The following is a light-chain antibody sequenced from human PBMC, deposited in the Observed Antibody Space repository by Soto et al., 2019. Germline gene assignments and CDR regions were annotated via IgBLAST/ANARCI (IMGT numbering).Light chain of an antibody. CDR2: DAS. J-gene: IGKJ1*01. CDR3: QHRSNWPPST. V-gene: IGKV3-11*01. Sequence: EIVLTQSPATLSLSPGERATLSCRASQSVSSYLAWYQQKPGQAPRLLIYDASNRATGIPARFSGSGSGTDSPLTIRSLEPEDFAFYYCQHRSNWPPSTFGQGTNVEIK. CDR1: QSVSSY.